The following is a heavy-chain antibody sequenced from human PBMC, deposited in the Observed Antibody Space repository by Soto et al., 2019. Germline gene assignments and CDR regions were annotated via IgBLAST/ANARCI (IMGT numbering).Heavy chain of an antibody. V-gene: IGHV4-38-2*01. D-gene: IGHD3-22*01. CDR2: IHHSGST. CDR3: ARSYDSSAYFPNYYYGMDV. J-gene: IGHJ6*02. Sequence: XETLSLTCAVAGGSVTSGHYWDWIRQPPVKGLEWIGSIHHSGSTYYNPSLKSRVTISVDTSKNQLSLKLRSVTAADTAVYYCARSYDSSAYFPNYYYGMDVWGQGTTVTVSS. CDR1: GGSVTSGHY.